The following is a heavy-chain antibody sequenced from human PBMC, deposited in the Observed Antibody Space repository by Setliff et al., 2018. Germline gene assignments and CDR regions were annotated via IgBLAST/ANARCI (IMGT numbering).Heavy chain of an antibody. CDR1: SGSFSGYY. CDR2: INHSGNT. D-gene: IGHD3-9*01. V-gene: IGHV4-34*01. CDR3: ARAPRYFDPTGSYFDY. Sequence: SETLSLTCAVYSGSFSGYYWSWIRQPPGKGLEWIGEINHSGNTNYNPSLKSRVTISVDTSKNQISLKLSSVTAADTAVYYCARAPRYFDPTGSYFDYWGQGTLVTVSS. J-gene: IGHJ4*02.